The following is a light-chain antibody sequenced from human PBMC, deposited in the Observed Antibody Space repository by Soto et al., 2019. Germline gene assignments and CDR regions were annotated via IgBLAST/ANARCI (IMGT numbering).Light chain of an antibody. CDR1: QDISHY. J-gene: IGKJ5*01. V-gene: IGKV1-33*01. Sequence: IQTTQSPSSLSASVGDTVTITCQASQDISHYLNWYQQKPGKALKLLIYDASNLHPGVPSRFRGSGSGTEFSFNITSLQPEGVATYYCQQYDDLPITFGQGTRLEIK. CDR2: DAS. CDR3: QQYDDLPIT.